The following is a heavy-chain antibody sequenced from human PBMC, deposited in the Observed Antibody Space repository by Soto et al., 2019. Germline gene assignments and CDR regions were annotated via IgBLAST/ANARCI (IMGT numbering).Heavy chain of an antibody. CDR3: AKEVDLIGIAAAGNIDY. CDR1: GFTFSSYA. J-gene: IGHJ4*02. D-gene: IGHD6-13*01. V-gene: IGHV3-23*01. CDR2: ISGSGGST. Sequence: PGGSLRLSCAASGFTFSSYAMSWVRQAPGKGLEWVSAISGSGGSTYYADSVKGRFTISRDNSKNTLYLQMNSLRAEDTAVYYCAKEVDLIGIAAAGNIDYWGQGTLVTVSS.